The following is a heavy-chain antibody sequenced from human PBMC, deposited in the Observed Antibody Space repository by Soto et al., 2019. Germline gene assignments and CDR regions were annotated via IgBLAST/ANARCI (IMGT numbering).Heavy chain of an antibody. V-gene: IGHV4-34*01. D-gene: IGHD2-2*01. CDR1: GGSLSDYY. J-gene: IGHJ4*02. CDR3: ASQEVSAAIFDY. Sequence: QVRLQQWGAGILKPSETLSLTCAVYGGSLSDYYWSWIRQPPGKGLEWIGEINHRGSTTYNPSLKSRVTISVDTSKNQFSLKLNSVTAADTAVYYCASQEVSAAIFDYWGRGTPVTVSS. CDR2: INHRGST.